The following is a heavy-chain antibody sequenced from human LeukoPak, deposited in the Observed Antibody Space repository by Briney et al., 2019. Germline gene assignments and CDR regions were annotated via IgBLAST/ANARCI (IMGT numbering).Heavy chain of an antibody. J-gene: IGHJ4*02. CDR1: GYTFTSYG. D-gene: IGHD1-26*01. CDR3: ARERYSGSYESSFDY. Sequence: ASVKVSCKASGYTFTSYGISWVRQAPGQGLEWMGWISAYNGNTNYAQKLQGRVTMTTDTSTSTAYKELRSLRSDDTAVYYCARERYSGSYESSFDYWGQGTLVTVSS. CDR2: ISAYNGNT. V-gene: IGHV1-18*01.